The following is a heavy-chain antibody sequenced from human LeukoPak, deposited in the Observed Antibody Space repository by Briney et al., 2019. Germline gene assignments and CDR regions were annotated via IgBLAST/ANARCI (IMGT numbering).Heavy chain of an antibody. Sequence: GESLKISCKGSGYSFTSYWIGWVRQMPGKGLEWMVIIYPGASDTRYSPSFQGQVTILADKSISTAYLQWSSLKASDTAMYYCAKTQKGTSKDAFDIWGQGTMVTVSS. CDR3: AKTQKGTSKDAFDI. CDR1: GYSFTSYW. J-gene: IGHJ3*02. CDR2: IYPGASDT. V-gene: IGHV5-51*01. D-gene: IGHD2-2*01.